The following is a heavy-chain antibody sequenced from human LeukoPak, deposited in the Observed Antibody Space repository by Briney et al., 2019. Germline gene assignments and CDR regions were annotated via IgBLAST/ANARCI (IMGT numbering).Heavy chain of an antibody. Sequence: GGSLRLSCAASGFTFSSYWMHWVRQAPGKGLVWVSRTNRDGGSTNYADSVKGRFTISRDNAKNTLYLQTNSLRGEDTAVYYCARGGDYGDYAAYWGQGTLVTVSS. CDR2: TNRDGGST. J-gene: IGHJ4*02. V-gene: IGHV3-74*01. CDR3: ARGGDYGDYAAY. CDR1: GFTFSSYW. D-gene: IGHD4-17*01.